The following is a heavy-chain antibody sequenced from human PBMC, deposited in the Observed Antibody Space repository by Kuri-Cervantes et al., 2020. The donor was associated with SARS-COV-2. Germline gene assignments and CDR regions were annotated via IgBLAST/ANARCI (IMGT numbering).Heavy chain of an antibody. CDR1: GGSFSGYY. V-gene: IGHV4-34*01. Sequence: SQTLSLTCAVYGGSFSGYYWSWIRQPPGKELEWIGEINHSGSTNYNPSLKSRVTISVDTSKNQFSLKLSSVTAADTAVYYCARGWYPVGATILYYFDYWGQGTLVTVSS. CDR3: ARGWYPVGATILYYFDY. D-gene: IGHD1-26*01. CDR2: INHSGST. J-gene: IGHJ4*02.